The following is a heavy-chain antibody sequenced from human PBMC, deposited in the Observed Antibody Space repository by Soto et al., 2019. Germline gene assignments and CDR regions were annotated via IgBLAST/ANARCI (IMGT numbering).Heavy chain of an antibody. J-gene: IGHJ6*02. CDR2: INHRGGT. CDR3: AREGSNAPYYYYGMDV. D-gene: IGHD2-15*01. CDR1: GESLSGYY. Sequence: QVQLQQWGAGLLKPSETLSLTCAVSGESLSGYYWRWIRQPPGKGLEWIGEINHRGGTNYNPSPKSRATISVDRSRHQFTLTLRSATAADTAMYYCAREGSNAPYYYYGMDVWGQGTKVTVSS. V-gene: IGHV4-34*02.